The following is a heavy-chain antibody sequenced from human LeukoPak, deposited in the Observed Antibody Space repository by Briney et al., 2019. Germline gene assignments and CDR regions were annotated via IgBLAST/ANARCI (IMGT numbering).Heavy chain of an antibody. V-gene: IGHV3-48*03. Sequence: GSLRLSCAASGFTFSSYEMNWVRQAPGKGLEWVSYISSSGSTIYYADSVKGRFTISRDNAKNSLYLQVNSLRAEDTAVYYCARDEGSRGERYSGYGTWGQGTLVTVSS. D-gene: IGHD5-12*01. J-gene: IGHJ5*02. CDR1: GFTFSSYE. CDR2: ISSSGSTI. CDR3: ARDEGSRGERYSGYGT.